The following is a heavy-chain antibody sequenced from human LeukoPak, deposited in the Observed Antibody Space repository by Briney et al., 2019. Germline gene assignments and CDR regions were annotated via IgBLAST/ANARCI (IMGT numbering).Heavy chain of an antibody. CDR3: AHRGGNCSASPCYELLDK. D-gene: IGHD2-2*01. V-gene: IGHV2-5*02. CDR2: IYWDDDK. J-gene: IGHJ4*02. CDR1: RFSLSTSGVG. Sequence: SGPTLVKPSQTLTLTYTVSRFSLSTSGVGVGWIRQPPGKALEWLALIYWDDDKRYSPSLKSRLTINKDSSKNYVVLTMTNMDPVDTGKYYCAHRGGNCSASPCYELLDKWGQGTLVTVSS.